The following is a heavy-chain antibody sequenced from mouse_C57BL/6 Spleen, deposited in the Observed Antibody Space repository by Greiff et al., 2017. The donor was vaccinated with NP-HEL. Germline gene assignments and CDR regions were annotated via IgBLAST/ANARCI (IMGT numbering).Heavy chain of an antibody. J-gene: IGHJ2*01. V-gene: IGHV5-4*01. D-gene: IGHD1-1*01. CDR2: ISDGGSYT. CDR3: ARDITTVFRGFDY. CDR1: GFTFSSYA. Sequence: EVMLVESGGGLVKPGGSLKLSCAASGFTFSSYAMSWVRQTPEKRLEWVATISDGGSYTYYPDNVKGRFTISRDNAKNNLYLQMSHLKSEDTAMYYCARDITTVFRGFDYWGQGTTLTVSS.